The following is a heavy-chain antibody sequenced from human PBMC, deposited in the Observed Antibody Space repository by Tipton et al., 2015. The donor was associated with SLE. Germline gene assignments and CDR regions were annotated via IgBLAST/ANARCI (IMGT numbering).Heavy chain of an antibody. CDR3: AANAYDFWKEFDS. D-gene: IGHD3-3*01. J-gene: IGHJ4*02. CDR2: THYDGST. V-gene: IGHV4-59*11. CDR1: GASISSHY. Sequence: TLSLTCIVSGASISSHYWTWIRQPPGKGLEWIAYTHYDGSTNYNPSLKSRLTMSVVASKNQFSLRMNSVTAADTAFYYCAANAYDFWKEFDSWGQGTLVTVSS.